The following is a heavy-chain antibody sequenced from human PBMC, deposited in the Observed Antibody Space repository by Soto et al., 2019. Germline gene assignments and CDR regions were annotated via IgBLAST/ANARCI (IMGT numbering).Heavy chain of an antibody. CDR3: ARDNCSGGSCYSYAFDI. CDR2: IYYSGST. V-gene: IGHV4-31*03. Sequence: QVQLQESGPGLVKPSQTLSLTCTVSGGSISSGGYYWSWIRQHPGKGLEWIGYIYYSGSTYYNQSLKSRVTISVDTSKNQFSLKLSSVTAADTAVYYCARDNCSGGSCYSYAFDIWGQGTMVTVSS. CDR1: GGSISSGGYY. J-gene: IGHJ3*02. D-gene: IGHD2-15*01.